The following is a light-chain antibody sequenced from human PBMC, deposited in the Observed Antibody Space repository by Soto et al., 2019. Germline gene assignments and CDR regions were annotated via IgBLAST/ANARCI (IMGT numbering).Light chain of an antibody. CDR3: QRYSSSPPYT. CDR1: QSVSSSY. Sequence: EIVLTQSPGTLSLSPGERATLSCRASQSVSSSYLAWYQQKPGQAPRLLIYGASSTATGIPERCSGSGSGTDFTLIISRLEHEDFAVYYCQRYSSSPPYTFGQGTKLEIK. V-gene: IGKV3-20*01. J-gene: IGKJ2*01. CDR2: GAS.